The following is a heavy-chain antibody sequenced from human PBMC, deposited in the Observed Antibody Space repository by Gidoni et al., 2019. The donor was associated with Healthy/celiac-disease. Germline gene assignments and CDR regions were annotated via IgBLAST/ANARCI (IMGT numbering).Heavy chain of an antibody. CDR2: IYSGGST. CDR3: ARVLVHWNPFND. V-gene: IGHV3-53*01. CDR1: GFTVSSNY. J-gene: IGHJ4*02. Sequence: EVQLVEYGGGLIQPGGSLRLSCAASGFTVSSNYMSWVRQAPGKGLEWVSVIYSGGSTYYADSVKGRFTISRDNSKNTLYLQMNSLRAEDTAVYYCARVLVHWNPFNDWGQGTLVTVSS. D-gene: IGHD1-1*01.